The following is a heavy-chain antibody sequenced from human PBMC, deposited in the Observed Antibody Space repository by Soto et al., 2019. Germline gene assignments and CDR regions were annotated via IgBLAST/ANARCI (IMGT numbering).Heavy chain of an antibody. V-gene: IGHV1-24*01. CDR1: GYTLTELA. D-gene: IGHD1-26*01. CDR3: ATYRGSYCPGAFEI. CDR2: FDPEDGET. Sequence: QVHLVQSGAEVKKPGASVKVSCKVSGYTLTELAMHWGRQAPGKGLEWMGGFDPEDGETIYAQKFQGRVTMTADTSTDTAYMELSSLSSEDTAVDYCATYRGSYCPGAFEIWCQGTMVTDS. J-gene: IGHJ3*02.